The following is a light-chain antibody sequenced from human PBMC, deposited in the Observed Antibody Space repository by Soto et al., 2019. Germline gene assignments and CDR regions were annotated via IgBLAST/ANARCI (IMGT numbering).Light chain of an antibody. CDR3: EQYAHSTPSS. J-gene: IGKJ5*01. CDR2: GAS. Sequence: EGVLTQSQGTLSLAPGERATLFCRVSQSVSGRLAWYQQRPGQAPRLLISGASSRATGIPDRFSGSGSGTDSTLTISRLEHEDFALYNCEQYAHSTPSSFGQGTRLEIK. CDR1: QSVSGR. V-gene: IGKV3-20*01.